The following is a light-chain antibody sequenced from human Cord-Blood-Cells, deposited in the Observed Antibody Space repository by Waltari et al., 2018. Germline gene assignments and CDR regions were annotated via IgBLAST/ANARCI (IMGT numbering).Light chain of an antibody. CDR1: SSDVGGYNY. CDR2: EVS. Sequence: QSALTQPASVSGSPGQSITISCTGTSSDVGGYNYVSWYQQHPGKAPKFMIYEVSNRPSGVSNRFSGSKSVNTASLTISGLQAEDEADYYCSSYTSSSTLVFGTGTKVTVL. CDR3: SSYTSSSTLV. V-gene: IGLV2-14*01. J-gene: IGLJ1*01.